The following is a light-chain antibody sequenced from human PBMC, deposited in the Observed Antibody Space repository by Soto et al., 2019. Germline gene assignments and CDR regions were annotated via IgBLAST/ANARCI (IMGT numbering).Light chain of an antibody. CDR3: EPYGPAPWT. CDR2: AAS. V-gene: IGKV3-20*01. CDR1: QTVSGSY. J-gene: IGKJ1*01. Sequence: EIVLTQSAGTLSLSPGERATLSCRASQTVSGSYLAWFQQKPGQTPRLLIYAASTRAAGVPARFSGSGSGTGFSLAINMMEIEDFAVYYCEPYGPAPWTVGQGTKVEIK.